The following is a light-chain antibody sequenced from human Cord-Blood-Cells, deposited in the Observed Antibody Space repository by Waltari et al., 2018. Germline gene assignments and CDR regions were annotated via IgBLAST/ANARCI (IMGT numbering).Light chain of an antibody. Sequence: DIVMTQSPLSLPVTPGEPASISCRSSQSLLHSNGYNYLYWYLQKPRQSPQLLLYLGSNRAYAVPHRFSGSESGTDFTLKISRVEAENVGVYYCMQALQTPITFDQGTRLEIK. J-gene: IGKJ5*01. CDR3: MQALQTPIT. CDR1: QSLLHSNGYNY. CDR2: LGS. V-gene: IGKV2-28*01.